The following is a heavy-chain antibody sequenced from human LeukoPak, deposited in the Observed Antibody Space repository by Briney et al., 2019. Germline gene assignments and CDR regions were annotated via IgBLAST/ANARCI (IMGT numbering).Heavy chain of an antibody. D-gene: IGHD6-13*01. V-gene: IGHV4-34*01. Sequence: KPSETLCLTCAAYGGTFSGYYWSWIRQAPGKGLEWIGDINHSGSTNYNPSLKSRLTISVDTSKNQYSLKLSSVTAADTAVYYCARRIAAAGTPGHSGMDVWGQGTTVTVSS. CDR3: ARRIAAAGTPGHSGMDV. J-gene: IGHJ6*02. CDR2: INHSGST. CDR1: GGTFSGYY.